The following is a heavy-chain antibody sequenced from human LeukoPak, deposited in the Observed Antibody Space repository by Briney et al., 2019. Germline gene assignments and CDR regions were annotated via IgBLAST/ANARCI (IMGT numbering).Heavy chain of an antibody. J-gene: IGHJ4*02. V-gene: IGHV3-11*01. Sequence: GGSLRLSCAASGFTFSDYYMSWIRQAPGKGLEWVSYISSSGSTIYYADSVKGRFTISRDSAKSSLYLQMDSLRVEDTAVYYCARDKPGIAAATFDHWGQGTLVSVST. CDR3: ARDKPGIAAATFDH. D-gene: IGHD6-13*01. CDR2: ISSSGSTI. CDR1: GFTFSDYY.